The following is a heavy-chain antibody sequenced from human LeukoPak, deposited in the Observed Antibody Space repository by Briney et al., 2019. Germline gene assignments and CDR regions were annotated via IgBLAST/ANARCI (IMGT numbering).Heavy chain of an antibody. V-gene: IGHV1-69*13. D-gene: IGHD3-10*01. CDR3: ARVGLYGSGSYYNY. CDR2: IIPIFGTA. CDR1: GYTFTGYN. J-gene: IGHJ4*02. Sequence: SVKVSCKASGYTFTGYNMHWVRQAPGQGLEWMGGIIPIFGTANYAQKFQGRVTITADESTSTAYMELSSLRSEDTAVYYCARVGLYGSGSYYNYWGQGPLVTVSS.